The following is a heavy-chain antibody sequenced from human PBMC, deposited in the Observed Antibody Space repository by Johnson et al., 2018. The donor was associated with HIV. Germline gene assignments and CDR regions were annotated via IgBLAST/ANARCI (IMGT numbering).Heavy chain of an antibody. CDR1: GFTVSSNY. J-gene: IGHJ3*02. V-gene: IGHV3-66*02. CDR2: IYSGGGT. Sequence: VQLVESGGGLVQPGGSLRLYCAASGFTVSSNYMSWVRQAPGKGLEWVSVIYSGGGTYYEDSVKGRFTISIDNSKNTLYLQMNSLRAEEPAVYYCARVGQKLVPVPRGAFDIWGQGTMVTVSS. CDR3: ARVGQKLVPVPRGAFDI. D-gene: IGHD6-6*01.